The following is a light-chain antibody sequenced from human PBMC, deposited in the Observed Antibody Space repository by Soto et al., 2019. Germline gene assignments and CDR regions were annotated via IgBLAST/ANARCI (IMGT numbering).Light chain of an antibody. CDR3: QLWDRSSDDYV. V-gene: IGLV3-21*02. CDR2: DDT. J-gene: IGLJ1*01. CDR1: NIGSKS. Sequence: SYELTQPPSVSVAPGQTARITCGGNNIGSKSVHWYQQKAGQAPVLVVYDDTDRPSGIPERFSGSNSGNTATLTISSVEAGDEADYYCQLWDRSSDDYVFGNGTQLTVL.